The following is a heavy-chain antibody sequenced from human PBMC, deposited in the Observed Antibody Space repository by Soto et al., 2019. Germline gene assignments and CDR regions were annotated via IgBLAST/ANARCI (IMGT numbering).Heavy chain of an antibody. CDR3: ARDRDTAMGY. Sequence: QVQLVESGGGVVQPGRSLRLSCAASGFTFSSYGMHWVRQAPGKGLEWVAVIWYDGSNKYYADSVKGRFTISRDNSKNTLYLQMNSLRAEYTAVYYCARDRDTAMGYWGQGTLVTVSS. J-gene: IGHJ4*02. V-gene: IGHV3-33*01. D-gene: IGHD5-18*01. CDR1: GFTFSSYG. CDR2: IWYDGSNK.